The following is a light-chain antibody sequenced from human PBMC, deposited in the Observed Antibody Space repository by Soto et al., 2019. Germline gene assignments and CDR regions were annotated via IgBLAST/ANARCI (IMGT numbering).Light chain of an antibody. CDR1: SSNIGAGYD. CDR3: QSYDNSLGDFGV. CDR2: GNT. J-gene: IGLJ3*02. Sequence: QSVLTQPPSVSGAPGQRVTISCTGSSSNIGAGYDVHWYQQLPGAAPKLLIYGNTNRPSGVPDRFSGSRSATSASLAITGLQAEDEAGYYCQSYDNSLGDFGVFGGGTKLTVL. V-gene: IGLV1-40*01.